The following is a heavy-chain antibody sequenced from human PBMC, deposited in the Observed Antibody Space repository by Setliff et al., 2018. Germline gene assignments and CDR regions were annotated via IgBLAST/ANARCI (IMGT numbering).Heavy chain of an antibody. CDR1: GFTFSSYW. CDR2: ISSSSSYI. CDR3: ARAADSYGPPRSYMDV. J-gene: IGHJ6*03. Sequence: LRLSCAASGFTFSSYWMSWVRQAPGKGLEWVSSISSSSSYIYYADSVQGRFTISRDNAKNSLYLQMNSLRAEDTAVYYCARAADSYGPPRSYMDVWGKGTTVTVSS. D-gene: IGHD5-18*01. V-gene: IGHV3-21*01.